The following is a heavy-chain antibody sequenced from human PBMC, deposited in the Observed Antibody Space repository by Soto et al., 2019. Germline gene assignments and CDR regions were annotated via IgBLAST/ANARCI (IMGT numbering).Heavy chain of an antibody. CDR1: GFTFSSYW. D-gene: IGHD2-2*02. Sequence: GGSLRLSCAASGFTFSSYWMSWVRQAPGKGLEWVANIKQDGSEKYYVDSVKGRFTISRDNAKKSLYLQMNSLRAEDTAVYYCARDGSSNSWYSTDVWGQGTTVTVSS. V-gene: IGHV3-7*01. J-gene: IGHJ6*02. CDR3: ARDGSSNSWYSTDV. CDR2: IKQDGSEK.